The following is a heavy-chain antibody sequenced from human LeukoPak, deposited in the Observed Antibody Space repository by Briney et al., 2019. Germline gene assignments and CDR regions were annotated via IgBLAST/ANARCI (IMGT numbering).Heavy chain of an antibody. CDR1: GGSISSSDYY. V-gene: IGHV4-39*01. CDR3: ARALGYCSGGSCTRGYNWFDP. D-gene: IGHD2-15*01. Sequence: SETLSLTCTVSGGSISSSDYYWGWIRQPPGKGLEWIGSIYYGGSTYYNPSLKGRVTISVDTSMNQFSLKLSFVTTADTAVYYCARALGYCSGGSCTRGYNWFDPWGQGTLVTVPS. CDR2: IYYGGST. J-gene: IGHJ5*02.